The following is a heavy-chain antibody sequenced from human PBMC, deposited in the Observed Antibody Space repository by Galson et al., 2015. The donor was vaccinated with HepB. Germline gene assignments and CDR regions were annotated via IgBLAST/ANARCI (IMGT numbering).Heavy chain of an antibody. Sequence: SLRLSCAASGFTFSNLGMHWVRQAPGKGLEWVAIIWHDGSKTNYLDSVKGRFTISRDNSKNTMYLQMNSLGAEDTAVYYCVRDDRLRFCSSPGCYVAAQRYGMDVWGKGSTIIVTS. J-gene: IGHJ6*04. CDR3: VRDDRLRFCSSPGCYVAAQRYGMDV. D-gene: IGHD2-2*01. CDR1: GFTFSNLG. CDR2: IWHDGSKT. V-gene: IGHV3-33*01.